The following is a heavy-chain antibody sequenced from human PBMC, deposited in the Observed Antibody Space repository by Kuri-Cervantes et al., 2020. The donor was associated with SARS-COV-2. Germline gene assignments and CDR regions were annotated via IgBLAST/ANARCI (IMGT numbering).Heavy chain of an antibody. J-gene: IGHJ4*02. V-gene: IGHV3-48*01. D-gene: IGHD1-26*01. Sequence: GESLKISCAASGFTFSGYSMNWIRQAPGKGLEWVSYISGSGFSIYYADSLKGRFTISRDNAKNSLYLQMNSLTAEDTAVYYCARGGRYYFDYWGQGSLVTVSS. CDR2: ISGSGFSI. CDR1: GFTFSGYS. CDR3: ARGGRYYFDY.